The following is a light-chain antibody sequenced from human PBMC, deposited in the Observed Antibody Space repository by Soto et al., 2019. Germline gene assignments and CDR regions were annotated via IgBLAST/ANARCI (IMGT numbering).Light chain of an antibody. CDR1: TSNIGNNY. Sequence: QSVLTQPPSVSAAPGQKVTISCSGSTSNIGNNYVSWYQQLPGAVPRLVIYNNNKRPSEIPDRFSGSKSGTSATLDITGLQPGDEADYYCGTWDGSLSSMLFGGGTKVTVL. CDR2: NNN. CDR3: GTWDGSLSSML. J-gene: IGLJ2*01. V-gene: IGLV1-51*01.